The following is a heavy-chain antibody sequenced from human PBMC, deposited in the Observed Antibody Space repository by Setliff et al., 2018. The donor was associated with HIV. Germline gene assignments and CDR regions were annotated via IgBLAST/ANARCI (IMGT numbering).Heavy chain of an antibody. CDR2: LYYDGNT. D-gene: IGHD6-19*01. Sequence: PSETLSLTCTVSAYSIRNAYYWVWIRQSPGKGLEWIGTLYYDGNTYYNPSLKSRVTMSVDTSKNQFSLSLNSVNAADTAVYYCARETIRSGHPSEAGFDFCGQGALVTVSS. J-gene: IGHJ4*02. CDR3: ARETIRSGHPSEAGFDF. CDR1: AYSIRNAYY. V-gene: IGHV4-38-2*02.